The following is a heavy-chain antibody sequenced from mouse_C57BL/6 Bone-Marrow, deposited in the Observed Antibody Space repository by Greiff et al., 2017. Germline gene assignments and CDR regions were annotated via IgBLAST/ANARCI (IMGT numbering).Heavy chain of an antibody. CDR2: INPNNGGT. Sequence: VQLQQFGPELVKLGASVKMSCQASGFTFTDFNMHWVKQSHGKSLEWIGYINPNNGGTRYNQKFKGKATLTVNTASISAYMELRSLSSEDSGVYNSMWLLRRDYWGQRTTVTVTS. V-gene: IGHV1-22*01. D-gene: IGHD2-3*01. CDR3: MWLLRRDY. J-gene: IGHJ4*01. CDR1: GFTFTDFN.